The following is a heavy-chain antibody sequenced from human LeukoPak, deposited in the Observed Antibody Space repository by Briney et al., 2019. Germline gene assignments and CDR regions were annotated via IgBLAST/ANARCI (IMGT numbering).Heavy chain of an antibody. CDR3: ATEWEPNDANWFDL. Sequence: GASVTVSCKASGYTFTSYAIHWVRQAPGQRVEWMGRINPNSGGTNYAQKFQGRVTMTSDTSISTAYMELSRLRSDDTAVYYCATEWEPNDANWFDLWGQGTLVTVSS. CDR1: GYTFTSYA. CDR2: INPNSGGT. D-gene: IGHD1-26*01. V-gene: IGHV1-2*06. J-gene: IGHJ5*02.